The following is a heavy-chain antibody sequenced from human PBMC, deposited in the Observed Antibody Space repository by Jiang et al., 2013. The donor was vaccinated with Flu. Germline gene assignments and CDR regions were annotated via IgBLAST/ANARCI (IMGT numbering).Heavy chain of an antibody. CDR3: ARDSGYGYYFDY. CDR2: ISSSGSTI. CDR1: GFTFSDYY. J-gene: IGHJ4*02. D-gene: IGHD5-12*01. Sequence: CAASGFTFSDYYMSWIRQAPGKGLEWVSYISSSGSTIYYADSVKGRFTISRDNAKNSLYLQMNSLRAEDTAVYYCARDSGYGYYFDYWGQGTLVTVSS. V-gene: IGHV3-11*04.